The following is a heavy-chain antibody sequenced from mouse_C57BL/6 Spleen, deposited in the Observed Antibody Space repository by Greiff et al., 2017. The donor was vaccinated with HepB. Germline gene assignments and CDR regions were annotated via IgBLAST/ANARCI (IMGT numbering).Heavy chain of an antibody. CDR1: GYAFSSSR. J-gene: IGHJ3*01. Sequence: VQLQESGPELVKPGASVKISCKASGYAFSSSRMNWVKQRPGKGLEWIGRIYPGDGDTNYNGKFKGKATLTADKSSSTAYMQLRSLTSEDSAVYSCARVDYHGSSYAWFAYWGQGTLVTVSA. CDR3: ARVDYHGSSYAWFAY. D-gene: IGHD1-1*01. CDR2: IYPGDGDT. V-gene: IGHV1-82*01.